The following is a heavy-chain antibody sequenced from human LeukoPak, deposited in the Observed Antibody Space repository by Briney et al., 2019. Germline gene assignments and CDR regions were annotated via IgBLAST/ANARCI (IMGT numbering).Heavy chain of an antibody. V-gene: IGHV4-34*01. CDR1: GGSLRGYY. CDR3: ARRYSYSSLPDY. J-gene: IGHJ4*02. Sequence: PSETLSLTCAVYGGSLRGYYWSWVRQPPGKGLEWIGEISHSGSTNYNPSLKSRVTISVDASKKQISLKLSSLTAADTAVYYCARRYSYSSLPDYWGQGTLVTVSS. CDR2: ISHSGST. D-gene: IGHD6-19*01.